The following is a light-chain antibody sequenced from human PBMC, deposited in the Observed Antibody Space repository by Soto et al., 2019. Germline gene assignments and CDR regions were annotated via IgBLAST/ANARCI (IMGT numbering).Light chain of an antibody. CDR2: DAS. Sequence: DIQMTQSPSSLSASVGDRVTITCQASQDISNYLNWYQQKPGKAPKLLIYDASNLETGVPSRFSGSGSGTDFTLTISSVQPEDSATYYCQQAATFPLTFGGGTDVEI. V-gene: IGKV1-33*01. CDR1: QDISNY. J-gene: IGKJ4*01. CDR3: QQAATFPLT.